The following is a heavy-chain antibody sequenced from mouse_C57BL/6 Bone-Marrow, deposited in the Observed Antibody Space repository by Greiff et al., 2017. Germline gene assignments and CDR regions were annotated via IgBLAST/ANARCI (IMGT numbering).Heavy chain of an antibody. V-gene: IGHV1-74*01. CDR1: GYTFTSYW. D-gene: IGHD1-1*01. Sequence: QVQLKQPGAELVKPGASVKVSCKASGYTFTSYWMHWVKQRPGQGLEWIGRIHPSDSDTNYNQEFKGKATLTVDKSSSTAYMQLSSLTSEDSAVYYCAIGDYYGSRWYFDVWGTGTTVTVSS. CDR3: AIGDYYGSRWYFDV. CDR2: IHPSDSDT. J-gene: IGHJ1*03.